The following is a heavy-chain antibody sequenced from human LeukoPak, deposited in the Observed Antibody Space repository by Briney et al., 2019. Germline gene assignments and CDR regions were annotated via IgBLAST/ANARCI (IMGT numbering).Heavy chain of an antibody. CDR1: GGSISSGDYY. J-gene: IGHJ4*02. CDR3: ARWSNYYDSSGYYLTYFDY. Sequence: SQTLSLTCTVPGGSISSGDYYWSWIRQPPRKGLEWIGYIYYSGSTYYNPALKSRVTISVDTSKNQFSLKLSSVTAADTAVYYCARWSNYYDSSGYYLTYFDYWGQGTLVTVSS. V-gene: IGHV4-30-4*08. D-gene: IGHD3-22*01. CDR2: IYYSGST.